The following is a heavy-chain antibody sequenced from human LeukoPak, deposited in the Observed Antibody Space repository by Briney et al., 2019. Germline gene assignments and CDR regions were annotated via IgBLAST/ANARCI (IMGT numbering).Heavy chain of an antibody. J-gene: IGHJ4*02. CDR1: GCTFSSYA. CDR2: IIPIFGTA. V-gene: IGHV1-69*06. CDR3: ARERGYGGKPFDY. D-gene: IGHD4-23*01. Sequence: SVKVSCKASGCTFSSYAISWVRQAPGQGLEWMGGIIPIFGTANYAQKFQGRVTITADKSTSTAYMELSSLRSEDTAVYYCARERGYGGKPFDYWGQGTLVTVSS.